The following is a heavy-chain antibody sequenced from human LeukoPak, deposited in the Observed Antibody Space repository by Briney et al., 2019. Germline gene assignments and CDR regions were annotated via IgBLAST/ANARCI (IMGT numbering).Heavy chain of an antibody. J-gene: IGHJ4*02. Sequence: GGSLRLSCAVSGFTFSNYGMRWVRQAPGKGPELVSAISGSGGSTRYADSVKGRFTISRDNSNNTLYLQMNSLRAEDTAVYYCAKSLAAAGPFDYWGQGTLVTVSS. CDR1: GFTFSNYG. CDR2: ISGSGGST. D-gene: IGHD6-13*01. V-gene: IGHV3-23*01. CDR3: AKSLAAAGPFDY.